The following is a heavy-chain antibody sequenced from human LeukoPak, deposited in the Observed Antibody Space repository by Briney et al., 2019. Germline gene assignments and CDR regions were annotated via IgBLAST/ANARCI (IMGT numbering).Heavy chain of an antibody. Sequence: PGGSLRLSCAASGFTFSSYWMSWVRRAPGKGLEGVANIKQDGSEKYYVDSVKGRFTISRDNAKNSLYLQMNSLRAEDTAVYYCAREDYCDYVPDYGMDVWGQGTTVTVSS. V-gene: IGHV3-7*01. CDR1: GFTFSSYW. CDR3: AREDYCDYVPDYGMDV. D-gene: IGHD4-17*01. CDR2: IKQDGSEK. J-gene: IGHJ6*02.